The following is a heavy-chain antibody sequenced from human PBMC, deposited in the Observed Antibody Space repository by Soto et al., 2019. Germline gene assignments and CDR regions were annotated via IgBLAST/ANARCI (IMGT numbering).Heavy chain of an antibody. Sequence: QVQLVQSGAEVKKPGASVKVSCKASGYTFTSYGISWVRQAPGQGLEWMGWISAYNGNTNYAQKLQGRVTMTTDTSASTVYMGLRNLRYDDTAVYYCARWGVGRGYSYGIYYYYGMDVWGQGTTVTVSS. J-gene: IGHJ6*02. CDR3: ARWGVGRGYSYGIYYYYGMDV. CDR1: GYTFTSYG. V-gene: IGHV1-18*01. D-gene: IGHD5-18*01. CDR2: ISAYNGNT.